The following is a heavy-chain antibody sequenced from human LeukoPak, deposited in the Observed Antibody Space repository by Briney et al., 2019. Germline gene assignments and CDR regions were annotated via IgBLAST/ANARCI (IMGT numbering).Heavy chain of an antibody. CDR3: AKSGYSSGWFQRKYYYYYYMDV. CDR1: GGTFSSYA. D-gene: IGHD6-19*01. J-gene: IGHJ6*03. V-gene: IGHV1-69*13. CDR2: IIPIFGTA. Sequence: SVKVSCKASGGTFSSYAISWVGQAPGQGLEWMGGIIPIFGTANYAQKFQGRVTITADESTSTAYMELSSLRSEDTAVYYCAKSGYSSGWFQRKYYYYYYMDVWGKGTTVTISS.